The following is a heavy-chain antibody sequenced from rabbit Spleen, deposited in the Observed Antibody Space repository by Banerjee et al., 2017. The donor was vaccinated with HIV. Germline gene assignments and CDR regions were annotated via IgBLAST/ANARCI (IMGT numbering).Heavy chain of an antibody. CDR2: IDNGSSGST. CDR3: ARYLDGVIGWNFGW. V-gene: IGHV1S40*01. D-gene: IGHD4-1*01. CDR1: GFTVSSVYW. J-gene: IGHJ3*01. Sequence: QSLEESGGGLVKPGASLTLACTASGFTVSSVYWICWVRQAPGKGLEWIACIDNGSSGSTWYATWAKGRFPISKTSSTTVTLQMTSRTAADTATYFCARYLDGVIGWNFGWWGQGTLVTVS.